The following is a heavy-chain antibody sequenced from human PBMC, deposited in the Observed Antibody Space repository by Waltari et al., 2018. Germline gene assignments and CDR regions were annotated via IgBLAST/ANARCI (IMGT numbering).Heavy chain of an antibody. D-gene: IGHD3-16*01. CDR2: VYYSGAS. J-gene: IGHJ4*02. Sequence: QLQLQESGPGLVKPSETLSLSCTVPGCSLTSSGFYWGWIRQSPGKGLEWIGSVYYSGASYYNPSLESRVTMSIDTSKRHFSLRLTSVTVADTAVYYCVRPERGSYYYFDSWGQGTLVIVSS. CDR3: VRPERGSYYYFDS. CDR1: GCSLTSSGFY. V-gene: IGHV4-39*02.